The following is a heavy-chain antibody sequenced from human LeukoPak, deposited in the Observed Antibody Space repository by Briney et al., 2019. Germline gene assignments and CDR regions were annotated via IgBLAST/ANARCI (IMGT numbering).Heavy chain of an antibody. CDR2: IIPILGIA. CDR1: GGTFSSYA. CDR3: AVEMATRGYYFDY. V-gene: IGHV1-69*04. D-gene: IGHD5-24*01. Sequence: SVKVSCKASGGTFSSYAISWVRQAPGQGLEWMGRIIPILGIANYAQKFQGRVTITADKSTSTAYMELSGLRSEDTAVYYCAVEMATRGYYFDYWGQGTLVTVSS. J-gene: IGHJ4*02.